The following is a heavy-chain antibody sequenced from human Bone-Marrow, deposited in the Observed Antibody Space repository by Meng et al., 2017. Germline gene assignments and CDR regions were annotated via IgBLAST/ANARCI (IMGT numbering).Heavy chain of an antibody. J-gene: IGHJ4*02. CDR2: IYNSGST. D-gene: IGHD1-14*01. CDR3: ARDPTGGEDHQRV. V-gene: IGHV4-30-4*01. Sequence: QVQLQESGPGLVKPSQTLSLTCTVSGGSISSGDYYWSWIRQPPGKGLEWIGYIYNSGSTYYNPSLKSRVTMSVDNSKNQFSLKLNSMTAADTAVYYCARDPTGGEDHQRVWGQGTLVTVSS. CDR1: GGSISSGDYY.